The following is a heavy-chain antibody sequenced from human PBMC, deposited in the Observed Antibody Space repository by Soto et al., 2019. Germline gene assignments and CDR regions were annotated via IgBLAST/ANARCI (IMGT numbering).Heavy chain of an antibody. J-gene: IGHJ4*02. CDR3: ATIAAAGNNY. CDR2: ISWNSGSI. CDR1: GFTFDDYA. D-gene: IGHD6-13*01. V-gene: IGHV3-9*01. Sequence: DVQLVESGGGLVQPGRSLRLSCAASGFTFDDYAMHWVRQAPGKGLEWVSGISWNSGSIGYADSVKGRFTISRDNAKNSLYLQMNSLRAEDTALYYCATIAAAGNNYWGQGTLVTVSS.